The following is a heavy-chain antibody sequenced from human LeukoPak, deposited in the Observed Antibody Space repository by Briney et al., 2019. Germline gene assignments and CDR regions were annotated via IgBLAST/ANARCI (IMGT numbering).Heavy chain of an antibody. CDR3: AKDLSSGWYGDDFDI. CDR2: ISWNSGSI. J-gene: IGHJ3*02. V-gene: IGHV3-9*01. D-gene: IGHD6-19*01. Sequence: GGSLRLSCAASGFTFDDYAMHWVRQAPGKGLEWGSGISWNSGSIGYADSVKGRFTISRDNAKNSLYLQMNSLRAEDTALYYCAKDLSSGWYGDDFDIWGQGTMVTVSS. CDR1: GFTFDDYA.